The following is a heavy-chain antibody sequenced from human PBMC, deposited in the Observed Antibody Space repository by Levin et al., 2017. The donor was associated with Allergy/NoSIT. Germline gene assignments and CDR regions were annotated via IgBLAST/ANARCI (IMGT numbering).Heavy chain of an antibody. D-gene: IGHD2-8*02. CDR3: ARRYCTGFTCFPFDY. CDR1: GYIFTTHW. J-gene: IGHJ4*02. CDR2: IYAGDSNT. V-gene: IGHV5-51*01. Sequence: GASVKVSCKGSGYIFTTHWIGWVRQMPGKGLEWMGIIYAGDSNTRYSPSFQGQVTISVDKSISTAYLQWSSLKASDTAMYYCARRYCTGFTCFPFDYWGQGTLVTVSS.